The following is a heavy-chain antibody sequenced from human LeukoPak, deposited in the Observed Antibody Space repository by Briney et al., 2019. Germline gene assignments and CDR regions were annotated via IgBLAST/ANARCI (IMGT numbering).Heavy chain of an antibody. V-gene: IGHV3-30*04. CDR3: ARAVYRSGGYYFDY. CDR1: GFTFSSYA. Sequence: GGSLRLSCAASGFTFSSYAMQWVRQAPGKGLEWVAVISYDGSDKNYADSVKGRFTISRDNSMDTLYLQMNSLRAEDTAVYYCARAVYRSGGYYFDYWGQGILVTVSS. J-gene: IGHJ4*02. CDR2: ISYDGSDK. D-gene: IGHD6-19*01.